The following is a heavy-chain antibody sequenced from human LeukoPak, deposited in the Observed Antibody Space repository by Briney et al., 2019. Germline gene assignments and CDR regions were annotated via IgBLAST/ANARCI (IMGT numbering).Heavy chain of an antibody. D-gene: IGHD1-1*01. CDR2: ISGSGGST. Sequence: GGSLRLSYSASGFTFSSYAMSWVRQAAGKGLGWVSAISGSGGSTYYADSVKGRFTISRDNSKNTLYLQLNSLRAEDTDVYYCATDLSTWTSDHYFDYWGQATLVIASS. J-gene: IGHJ4*02. CDR1: GFTFSSYA. CDR3: ATDLSTWTSDHYFDY. V-gene: IGHV3-23*01.